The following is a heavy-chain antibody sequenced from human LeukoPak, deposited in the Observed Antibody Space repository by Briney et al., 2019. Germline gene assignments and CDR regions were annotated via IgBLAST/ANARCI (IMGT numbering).Heavy chain of an antibody. V-gene: IGHV3-7*03. Sequence: GGSLRLSCAASRFTFSSYWMSWVRQAPGKGLEWAANIKQDGSEKYYVDSVKGRFTISRDNAKNSVYLQMNSLRAEDAVVYYCATSRTFDYWGQGTLVTVSS. J-gene: IGHJ4*02. CDR2: IKQDGSEK. CDR3: ATSRTFDY. CDR1: RFTFSSYW.